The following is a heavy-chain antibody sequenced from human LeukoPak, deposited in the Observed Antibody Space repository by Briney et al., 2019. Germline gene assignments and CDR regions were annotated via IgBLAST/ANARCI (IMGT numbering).Heavy chain of an antibody. CDR1: GYTFTSYG. CDR2: ISAYNGNT. J-gene: IGHJ4*02. Sequence: GASVKVSCKASGYTFTSYGISWVRQAPGQGLEWVGWISAYNGNTNYAQKLQGRVTMTTDTSTSTAYMELRSLRSDDTAVYYCARDLGADIVVVVAATPYVVDYWGQGTLVTVSS. V-gene: IGHV1-18*01. CDR3: ARDLGADIVVVVAATPYVVDY. D-gene: IGHD2-15*01.